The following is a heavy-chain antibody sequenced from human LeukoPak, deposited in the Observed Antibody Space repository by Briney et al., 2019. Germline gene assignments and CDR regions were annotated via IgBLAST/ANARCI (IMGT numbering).Heavy chain of an antibody. V-gene: IGHV1-18*01. CDR2: ISAYNCNT. Sequence: GASVKVSCKASGYTFTSYGIMWVRQAPGQGREGMGWISAYNCNTNYAQKLQGRVTMTTDTSTSTAYMELRRLRSDDTAVYYCARFGQPPLFDYWGQGTLVTVSS. CDR1: GYTFTSYG. CDR3: ARFGQPPLFDY. D-gene: IGHD3-16*01. J-gene: IGHJ4*02.